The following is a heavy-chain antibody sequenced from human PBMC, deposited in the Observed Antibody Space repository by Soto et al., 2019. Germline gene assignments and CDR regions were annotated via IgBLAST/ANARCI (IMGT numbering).Heavy chain of an antibody. CDR1: GYTFTGYA. CDR2: INAGNGNT. D-gene: IGHD6-19*01. CDR3: ARAVAVAADFDY. V-gene: IGHV1-3*05. Sequence: QVQLVQSGAEEKKPGASVKVSCKASGYTFTGYAMHWVRQAPGQRLEWMGWINAGNGNTKYSQKFQGRVTITRDTSASAAYMELSSLSSEDTAVYHCARAVAVAADFDYWGQGTLVTVSS. J-gene: IGHJ4*02.